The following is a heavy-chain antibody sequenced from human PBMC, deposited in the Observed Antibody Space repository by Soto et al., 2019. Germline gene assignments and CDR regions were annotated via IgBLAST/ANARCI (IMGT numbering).Heavy chain of an antibody. CDR1: GFSCSSYS. Sequence: EVQLVESGGGLVKPGGSLRLSCAASGFSCSSYSMNWVRQAPGKGLEWVSAISSSSIYIYYGDSVKGRFTISRDNANNSLYMQMNSLGAEDTAVYYCARIGVAAAIGTIGMDVWGQGTTVTVSS. J-gene: IGHJ6*02. CDR3: ARIGVAAAIGTIGMDV. V-gene: IGHV3-21*01. CDR2: ISSSSIYI. D-gene: IGHD2-2*01.